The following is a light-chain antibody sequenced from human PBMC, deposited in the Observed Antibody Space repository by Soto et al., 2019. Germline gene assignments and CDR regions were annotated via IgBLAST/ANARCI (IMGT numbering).Light chain of an antibody. V-gene: IGKV3-20*01. J-gene: IGKJ1*01. CDR2: GAS. CDR3: QQYHNSPLT. CDR1: QTVGTY. Sequence: ETVLTQSPGTLSLSPGERATLSCRASQTVGTYLAWYQHKPGQAPRLLVFGASSRATGVPDRFSGSGSGTDFTLTISGLEPEDFALYYCQQYHNSPLTFGQGTKVEIK.